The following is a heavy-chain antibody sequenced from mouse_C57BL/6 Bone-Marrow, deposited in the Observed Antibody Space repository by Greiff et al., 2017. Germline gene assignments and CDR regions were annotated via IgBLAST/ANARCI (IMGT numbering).Heavy chain of an antibody. CDR3: ARNYGNQGFAY. V-gene: IGHV1-81*01. D-gene: IGHD2-1*01. J-gene: IGHJ3*01. Sequence: QVQLQQSGAELARPGASVKLSCKASGYTFTSYGISWVKQRTGQGLEWIGEIYPRSGNTYYNEKFKGKAKLTADKSSSTAYMELRSLTSEDSAVYFCARNYGNQGFAYWGQGTLVTVSA. CDR1: GYTFTSYG. CDR2: IYPRSGNT.